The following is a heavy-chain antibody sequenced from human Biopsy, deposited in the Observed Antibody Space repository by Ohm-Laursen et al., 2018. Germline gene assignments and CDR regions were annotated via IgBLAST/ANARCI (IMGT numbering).Heavy chain of an antibody. V-gene: IGHV3-7*01. CDR2: IKQDGSDI. CDR3: ARLPRPDY. D-gene: IGHD1-26*01. CDR1: GFTFRSYW. Sequence: SLRLSCTASGFTFRSYWMSWVRQAPGKGLEWVANIKQDGSDIYYVDSVKGRFTISRDNAKNSLYLQMDSLRAEDTAVYYCARLPRPDYWGQGTLVTVSS. J-gene: IGHJ4*02.